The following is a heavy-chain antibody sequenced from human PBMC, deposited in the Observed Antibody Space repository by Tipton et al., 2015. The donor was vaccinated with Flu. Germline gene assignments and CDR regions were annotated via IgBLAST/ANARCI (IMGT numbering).Heavy chain of an antibody. D-gene: IGHD4-11*01. CDR3: ARRDYSNYVSDPKNWFDP. CDR2: TFHSGNT. J-gene: IGHJ5*02. V-gene: IGHV4-39*07. CDR1: GDSIRSSNYY. Sequence: LRLSCGVSGDSIRSSNYYWGWIRQPPGKGLEWIGNTFHSGNTYLNPSLKSRVTISIDTSKNQFSLKLSSVTAADTAVYYCARRDYSNYVSDPKNWFDPWGQGFLVTVSS.